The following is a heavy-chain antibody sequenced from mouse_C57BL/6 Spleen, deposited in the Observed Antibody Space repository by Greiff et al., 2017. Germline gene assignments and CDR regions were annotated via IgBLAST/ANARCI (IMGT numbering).Heavy chain of an antibody. Sequence: EVQLQQSGPELVKPGASVKISCKASGYTFTDYNMDWVKQSHGKSLEWIGDINPNNGGTNYNQKFKGKATLTVDKSSSTAYMELRSLTSEDTAVYSCARGALYDGKHVFFDYWGQGTTVTVSS. CDR1: GYTFTDYN. J-gene: IGHJ2*01. CDR3: ARGALYDGKHVFFDY. V-gene: IGHV1-18*01. CDR2: INPNNGGT. D-gene: IGHD2-1*01.